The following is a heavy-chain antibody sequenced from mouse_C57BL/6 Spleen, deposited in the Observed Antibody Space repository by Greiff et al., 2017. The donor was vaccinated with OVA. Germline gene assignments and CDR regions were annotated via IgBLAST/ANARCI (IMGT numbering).Heavy chain of an antibody. V-gene: IGHV5-9-1*02. CDR3: TREGDGAMDY. Sequence: EVKLMESGEGLVKPGGSLKLSCAASGFTFSSYAMSWVRQTPEKRLQWVAYISSGGDYIYYADTVKGRFTISRDNARNTLYLQMSSLKSEDTAMYYCTREGDGAMDYWGQGTSVTVSS. J-gene: IGHJ4*01. CDR2: ISSGGDYI. D-gene: IGHD3-3*01. CDR1: GFTFSSYA.